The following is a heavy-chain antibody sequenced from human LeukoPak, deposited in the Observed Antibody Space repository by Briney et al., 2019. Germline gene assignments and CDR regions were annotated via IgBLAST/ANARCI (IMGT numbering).Heavy chain of an antibody. J-gene: IGHJ4*02. CDR1: GGSISSSSYY. CDR2: IYYSGST. D-gene: IGHD1-26*01. Sequence: PSETLSLICTVSGGSISSSSYYWGWIRQPPGKGLEWIGSIYYSGSTYYNPSLKSRVTISVDTSKSQFSLKLNSVTAADTAVYYCARVFARYSGSFWGQGTLVTVSS. CDR3: ARVFARYSGSF. V-gene: IGHV4-39*07.